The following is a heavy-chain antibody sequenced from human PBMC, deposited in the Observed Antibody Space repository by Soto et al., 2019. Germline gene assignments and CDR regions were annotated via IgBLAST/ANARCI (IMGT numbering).Heavy chain of an antibody. CDR2: ISSTRIYI. CDR3: ARTRVDLGATGTDYGMDV. CDR1: GFTFSTYD. D-gene: IGHD1-26*01. Sequence: EVQLVESGGGLVKPGGSLRLSCAAYGFTFSTYDINWVRQAPGKGLEWVSSISSTRIYIYYADSVKGRFTISRDNAKNSLYLQMNSLRAEDTAVYYCARTRVDLGATGTDYGMDVWGQGTTVTVSS. J-gene: IGHJ6*02. V-gene: IGHV3-21*01.